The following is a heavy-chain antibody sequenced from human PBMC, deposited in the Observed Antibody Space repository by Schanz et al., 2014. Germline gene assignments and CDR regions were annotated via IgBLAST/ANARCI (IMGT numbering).Heavy chain of an antibody. CDR2: ISAFDDKT. CDR3: ARGGFFDSTSFDS. D-gene: IGHD2-2*01. CDR1: GYSFTTYG. J-gene: IGHJ4*02. V-gene: IGHV1-18*01. Sequence: QVQLVQSAPEVKKPGASVKVSCKASGYSFTTYGLNWVRQAPGQGPEWMGWISAFDDKTDYAQNFQGRLIMTRDTSTSTVNMELSSLRSEDTAVYYCARGGFFDSTSFDSWGQGTLVTVSS.